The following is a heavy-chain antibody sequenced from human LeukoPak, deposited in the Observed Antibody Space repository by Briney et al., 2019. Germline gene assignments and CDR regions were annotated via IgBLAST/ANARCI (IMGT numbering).Heavy chain of an antibody. D-gene: IGHD4-23*01. J-gene: IGHJ4*02. CDR2: ISGRGGST. Sequence: GGSLRLSCAASGFTFSRNAMSWVRQAPGKGLEWVSAISGRGGSTYYADSVKGRFTISRDNFNNTLYLQMNSLRAEDTAVYYCANSTVIIGPFDYWGQGTLVTVSS. CDR3: ANSTVIIGPFDY. V-gene: IGHV3-23*01. CDR1: GFTFSRNA.